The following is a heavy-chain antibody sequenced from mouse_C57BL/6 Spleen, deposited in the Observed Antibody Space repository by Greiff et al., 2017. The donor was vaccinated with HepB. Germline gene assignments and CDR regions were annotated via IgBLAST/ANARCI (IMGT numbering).Heavy chain of an antibody. CDR1: GFTFTDYY. J-gene: IGHJ3*01. CDR2: IRNKANGYTT. D-gene: IGHD1-1*01. CDR3: ARWDYGSSYGFAY. Sequence: EVQVVESGGGLVQPGGSLSLSCAASGFTFTDYYMSWVRQPPGKALEWLGFIRNKANGYTTEYSASVKGRFTISRDNSQSILYLQMNALRAEDSATYYCARWDYGSSYGFAYWGQGTLVTVSA. V-gene: IGHV7-3*01.